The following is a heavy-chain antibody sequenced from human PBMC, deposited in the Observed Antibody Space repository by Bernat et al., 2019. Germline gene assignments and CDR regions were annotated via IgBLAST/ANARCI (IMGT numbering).Heavy chain of an antibody. J-gene: IGHJ6*02. Sequence: EVQLLESGGGLVQPGGSLRLSCAASGFTFSSYAMSWVRQAPGKGLEWVAAISGSGGSTSYAGSVKGRFTISRDNSKNTLYLQMNSLRAEDTAVYYCAKDLLVGAHLRSGMDVWGQGTTVTVSS. CDR2: ISGSGGST. CDR3: AKDLLVGAHLRSGMDV. V-gene: IGHV3-23*01. D-gene: IGHD1-26*01. CDR1: GFTFSSYA.